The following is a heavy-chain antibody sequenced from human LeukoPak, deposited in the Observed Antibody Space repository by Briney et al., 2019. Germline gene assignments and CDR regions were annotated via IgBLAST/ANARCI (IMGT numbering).Heavy chain of an antibody. D-gene: IGHD1-14*01. CDR2: INPNSGGT. J-gene: IGHJ3*02. Sequence: GASVKVSCKASGYTFTGYYMHWVRLAPGQGLEWMGWINPNSGGTNYAQKFQGRVTMTRDTSISTTYMELSRLRSDDTAVYYCAREGAHTGAFDIWGQGTMVTVSS. CDR3: AREGAHTGAFDI. V-gene: IGHV1-2*02. CDR1: GYTFTGYY.